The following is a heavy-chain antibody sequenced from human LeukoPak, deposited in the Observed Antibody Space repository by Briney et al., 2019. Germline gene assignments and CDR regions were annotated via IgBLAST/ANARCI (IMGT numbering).Heavy chain of an antibody. V-gene: IGHV3-30*03. CDR2: ISYDGSNK. CDR1: GFTFSSYG. CDR3: VRDGSSWGNFDY. J-gene: IGHJ4*02. D-gene: IGHD7-27*01. Sequence: GGSLRLSCAASGFTFSSYGMHWVRQAPGKGLEWVAVISYDGSNKYYADSVKGRFTISRDNAKNSLYLQMNSLRTEDTAVYYCVRDGSSWGNFDYWGQGTLVSVSS.